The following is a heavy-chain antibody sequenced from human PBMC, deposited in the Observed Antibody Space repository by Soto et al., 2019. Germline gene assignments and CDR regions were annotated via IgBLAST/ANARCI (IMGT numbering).Heavy chain of an antibody. V-gene: IGHV4-39*02. CDR3: ARDKITGLFDY. CDR1: GGSISSSSYY. J-gene: IGHJ4*02. CDR2: IYYSGST. Sequence: SETLSLTCSVSGGSISSSSYYWGWIRQPPGKGLEWIGSIYYSGSTYYNPSLKSRVTISVDTSKNQFSLKLTSVTAADTAVYYCARDKITGLFDYWGQGTLVTVS. D-gene: IGHD2-8*02.